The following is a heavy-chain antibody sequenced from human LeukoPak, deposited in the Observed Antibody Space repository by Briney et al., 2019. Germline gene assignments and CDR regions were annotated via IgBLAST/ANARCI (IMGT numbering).Heavy chain of an antibody. CDR3: AGDGYYYGSGSYPRRVL. V-gene: IGHV4-30-4*08. Sequence: SQTLSLTCTVSGGSISSGDYYWSWIRQPPGKGLEWIGYIYYSGSTYYNPSLKSRVTISVDTSKNQLSLKLSSVTAADTAVYYCAGDGYYYGSGSYPRRVLWGQGTLVTVSS. CDR2: IYYSGST. J-gene: IGHJ4*02. CDR1: GGSISSGDYY. D-gene: IGHD3-10*01.